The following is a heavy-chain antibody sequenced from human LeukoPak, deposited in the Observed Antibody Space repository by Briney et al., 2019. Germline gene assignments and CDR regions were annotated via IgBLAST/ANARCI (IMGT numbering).Heavy chain of an antibody. V-gene: IGHV1-2*02. CDR2: INPNSGGT. D-gene: IGHD5-18*01. J-gene: IGHJ3*01. CDR1: GYTFTGYY. CDR3: ARNLVHLWNVFDF. Sequence: GASVKVSCKASGYTFTGYYMHWVRQAPGQGLEWMGWINPNSGGTNYAQKFQGRVTMTRDTSISTAYMELSRLRSDDTAVYHCARNLVHLWNVFDFWGLGTMVTVSS.